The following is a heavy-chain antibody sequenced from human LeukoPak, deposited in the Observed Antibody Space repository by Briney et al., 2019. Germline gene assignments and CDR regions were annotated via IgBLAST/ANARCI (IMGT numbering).Heavy chain of an antibody. CDR1: GNSIINYA. D-gene: IGHD3-16*01. J-gene: IGHJ6*02. CDR2: IIPIFGTA. CDR3: TTRACHAGGCSSSFYYYYGLHF. Sequence: ASVKVSCKASGNSIINYAVSWVRQAPGQGFEWMGGIIPIFGTADYAQKFQGRVTITADQSTSTTYMALSSLKSEDTATYYCTTRACHAGGCSSSFYYYYGLHFWGQGTTVSVS. V-gene: IGHV1-69*13.